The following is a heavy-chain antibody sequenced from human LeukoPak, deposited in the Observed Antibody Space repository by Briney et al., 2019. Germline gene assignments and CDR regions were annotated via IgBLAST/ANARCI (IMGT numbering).Heavy chain of an antibody. CDR3: ARDPRGYDILIGYYDYYYYYGMDV. CDR1: GFTFSSYE. CDR2: ISSSGSTI. V-gene: IGHV3-48*03. Sequence: PGGSLRLSCAASGFTFSSYEMNWVRQAPGKGLEWVSYISSSGSTIYYADSVKGRFTISRDNAKNSLYLQMNSLRAEDTAVYYCARDPRGYDILIGYYDYYYYYGMDVWGKGTTVTVSS. J-gene: IGHJ6*04. D-gene: IGHD3-9*01.